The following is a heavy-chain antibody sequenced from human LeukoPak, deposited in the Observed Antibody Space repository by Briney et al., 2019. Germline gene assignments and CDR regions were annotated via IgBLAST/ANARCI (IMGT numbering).Heavy chain of an antibody. D-gene: IGHD6-19*01. Sequence: GGSLRLSCAASGFTFSSYSMNWVRQAPEKGLEWVSSISSSSSYIYYADSVKGRFTISRDNAKNSLYLQMNSLRAEDTAVYYCARDKLQWLVSPWGQGTLVTVSS. J-gene: IGHJ5*02. CDR2: ISSSSSYI. CDR3: ARDKLQWLVSP. V-gene: IGHV3-21*01. CDR1: GFTFSSYS.